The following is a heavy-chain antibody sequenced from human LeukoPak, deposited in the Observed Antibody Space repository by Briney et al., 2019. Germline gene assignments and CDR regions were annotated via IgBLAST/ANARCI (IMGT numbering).Heavy chain of an antibody. D-gene: IGHD1-1*01. CDR1: GGSFSGYY. Sequence: SETLSLTCAVYGGSFSGYYWSWIRQPPGKGLEWIGEINHSGSTNYNPSLKTRVTISVDTSKNQFSLKLSSVTAADAAVYYCARVHKGGTRFSYYYYYMDVWGKGTTVTVSS. V-gene: IGHV4-34*01. CDR3: ARVHKGGTRFSYYYYYMDV. CDR2: INHSGST. J-gene: IGHJ6*03.